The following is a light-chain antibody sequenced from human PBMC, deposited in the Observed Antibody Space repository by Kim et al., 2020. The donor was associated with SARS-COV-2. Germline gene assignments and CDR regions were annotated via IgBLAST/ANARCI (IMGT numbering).Light chain of an antibody. V-gene: IGLV6-57*03. CDR1: RGNIGSKY. CDR3: QSYDSTIRV. CDR2: EDN. Sequence: GEKVIIDSTRTRGNIGSKYVQWYQQRPGPAPIIVIHEDNDRPSGVPDRFSGSIEVTSTSAFLTISGLRPEDEADYYCQSYDSTIRVFGGGTQLTVL. J-gene: IGLJ3*02.